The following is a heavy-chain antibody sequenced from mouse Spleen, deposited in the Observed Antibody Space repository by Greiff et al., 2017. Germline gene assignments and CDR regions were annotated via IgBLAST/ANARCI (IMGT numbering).Heavy chain of an antibody. CDR3: ATYYGYDGGFAY. J-gene: IGHJ3*01. Sequence: VKLMESGPSLVQPSQSLSITCTVSGFSLTSYGVHWVRQSPGKGLEWLGVIWRGGSTDYNAAFMSRLSITKDNSKSQVFFKMNSLQADDTAIYYCATYYGYDGGFAYWGQGTLVTVSA. D-gene: IGHD2-9*01. V-gene: IGHV2-5-1*01. CDR2: IWRGGST. CDR1: GFSLTSYG.